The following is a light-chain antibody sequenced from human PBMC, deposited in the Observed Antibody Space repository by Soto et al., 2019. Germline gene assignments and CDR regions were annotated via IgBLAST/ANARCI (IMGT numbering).Light chain of an antibody. Sequence: QSALTQPASVSGSPGQSITISCTGTSSDVGGYNYVSWYQQHPGKATKLMIYEVSNRPSGVSNRFSGSKSGNTASLTISALQDEDEADYYCSSYTSSSTPYVFGTGTKLTVL. J-gene: IGLJ1*01. V-gene: IGLV2-14*01. CDR3: SSYTSSSTPYV. CDR1: SSDVGGYNY. CDR2: EVS.